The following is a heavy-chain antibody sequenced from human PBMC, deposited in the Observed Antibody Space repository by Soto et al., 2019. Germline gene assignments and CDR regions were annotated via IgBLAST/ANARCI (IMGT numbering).Heavy chain of an antibody. CDR3: ARDNDRLQLGGNYYYILDV. V-gene: IGHV1-69*12. D-gene: IGHD4-4*01. Sequence: QVQLVQSGAEMNEPGSWVKVSCKTSGGTFSSSAISWLRQAPGQGLEWMGGIIPLFRTPDYAQKFQGRVTIAADESTSTAYMELSSLRSEDTAVYYCARDNDRLQLGGNYYYILDVWGQGTTITVSS. CDR2: IIPLFRTP. CDR1: GGTFSSSA. J-gene: IGHJ6*02.